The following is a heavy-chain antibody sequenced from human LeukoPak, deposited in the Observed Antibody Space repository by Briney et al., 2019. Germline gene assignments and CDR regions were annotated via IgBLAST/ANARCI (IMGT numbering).Heavy chain of an antibody. CDR1: GGSISSYY. J-gene: IGHJ4*02. V-gene: IGHV4-59*01. D-gene: IGHD6-13*01. CDR3: ARDYFGIAAAGTLFGY. CDR2: IYYSGST. Sequence: SETLSLTCTVSGGSISSYYWSWIRQPPGKGLEWIGYIYYSGSTNYNPSLKSRVTISVDTSKNQFSLKLSSVTAADTAVYYCARDYFGIAAAGTLFGYWGQGTLVTVSS.